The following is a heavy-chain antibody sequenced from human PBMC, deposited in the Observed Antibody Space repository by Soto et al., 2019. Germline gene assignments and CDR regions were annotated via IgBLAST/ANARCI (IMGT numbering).Heavy chain of an antibody. CDR2: ISYDGSNK. J-gene: IGHJ2*01. CDR1: GFTFSSYA. CDR3: ARPLWRDDYNWGYFDL. V-gene: IGHV3-30-3*01. Sequence: QAQLVESGGGVVQPGRSLRLSCAASGFTFSSYAMHWVRQVPGKGLEWVAVISYDGSNKYYADSVKGRFTISRDNSKNTLYLQMNSLRAEDTAVYYCARPLWRDDYNWGYFDLWGRGTLVTVSS. D-gene: IGHD4-4*01.